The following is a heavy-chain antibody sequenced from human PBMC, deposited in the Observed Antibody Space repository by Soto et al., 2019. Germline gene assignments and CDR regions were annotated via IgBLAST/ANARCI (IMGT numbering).Heavy chain of an antibody. CDR2: ISSGSSDT. Sequence: EVQLVESGGDLVKPGESLRLSCEASGFTFSRVSMNWVRQGPGKGLEWVSSISSGSSDTWYADSVKGRFIISRDNAQNSLFLQMNTLRPEGTAMYYCARVAYWGPGTQVTVAS. CDR1: GFTFSRVS. V-gene: IGHV3-21*02. J-gene: IGHJ4*02. CDR3: ARVAY.